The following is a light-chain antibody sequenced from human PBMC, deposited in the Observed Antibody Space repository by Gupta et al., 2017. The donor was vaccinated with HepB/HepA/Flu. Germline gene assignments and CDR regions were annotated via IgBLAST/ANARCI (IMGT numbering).Light chain of an antibody. CDR3: SSWTGRSTLVV. CDR2: DVT. J-gene: IGLJ2*01. Sequence: QSALTQPASVSGSPGQSITISCTGTSSDVGGYNYVSWYQQHPGKAPKLMIYDVTNRPSGVSNRFSGSKSGNTASLTISGLQAEDEADYYCSSWTGRSTLVVFGGGTKLTVL. CDR1: SSDVGGYNY. V-gene: IGLV2-14*03.